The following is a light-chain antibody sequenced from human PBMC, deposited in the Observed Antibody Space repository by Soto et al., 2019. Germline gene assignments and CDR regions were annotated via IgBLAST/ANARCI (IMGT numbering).Light chain of an antibody. Sequence: EIVMTQSPATLSLSPGERASLSCRASQSLSNKLAWYQQKPGQAPRLLIYGASSRASGIPDRFSGSGSGTDFTLTISRLEPEDFAVYYCQQCDTSRTWTFGQGTKVDIK. V-gene: IGKV3-20*01. J-gene: IGKJ1*01. CDR1: QSLSNK. CDR3: QQCDTSRTWT. CDR2: GAS.